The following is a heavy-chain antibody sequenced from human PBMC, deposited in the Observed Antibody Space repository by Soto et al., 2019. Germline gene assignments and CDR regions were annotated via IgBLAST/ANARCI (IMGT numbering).Heavy chain of an antibody. Sequence: PGGSLRLSCAASGFTFTSYGMNWVRQAPGKGLEWVSHISSSTSVIYYADSVKGRFTISRDNAKNSLYLQMNSLRDEDTAVYYCARDRPLGVHTEVCDYWGQGTLVTVSS. CDR2: ISSSTSVI. CDR3: ARDRPLGVHTEVCDY. J-gene: IGHJ4*02. D-gene: IGHD2-8*01. V-gene: IGHV3-48*02. CDR1: GFTFTSYG.